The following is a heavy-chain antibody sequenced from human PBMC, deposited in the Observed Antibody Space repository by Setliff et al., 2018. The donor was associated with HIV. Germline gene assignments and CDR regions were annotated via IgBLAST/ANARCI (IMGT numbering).Heavy chain of an antibody. CDR2: INPKSGAT. CDR3: DGNGYLQFYFDY. D-gene: IGHD5-18*01. CDR1: GYTFTDYF. J-gene: IGHJ4*02. Sequence: ASVKVSCKTSGYTFTDYFIHWVRQAPGQGLEWMGWINPKSGATNFAQKFQVRVTMTRDTSINTAYMEVNRLRSDDTAIYYSDGNGYLQFYFDYWGQGTLVTVSS. V-gene: IGHV1-2*02.